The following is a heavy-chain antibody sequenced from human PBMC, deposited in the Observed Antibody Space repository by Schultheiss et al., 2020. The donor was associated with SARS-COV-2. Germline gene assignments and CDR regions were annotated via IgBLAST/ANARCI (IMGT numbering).Heavy chain of an antibody. D-gene: IGHD3-3*01. V-gene: IGHV3-11*01. Sequence: GGSLRLSCAASGFTFSDYYMSWIRQAPGKGLEWVTYISSSGSTIYYADSVKGRFTISRDNAKNSLYLQMNSLRAEDTAVYYCARDKTDDLEYAIDIWGQGTMVTVSS. CDR1: GFTFSDYY. CDR2: ISSSGSTI. CDR3: ARDKTDDLEYAIDI. J-gene: IGHJ3*02.